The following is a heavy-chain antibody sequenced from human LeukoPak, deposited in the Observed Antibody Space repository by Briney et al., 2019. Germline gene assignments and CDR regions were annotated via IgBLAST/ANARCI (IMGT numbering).Heavy chain of an antibody. CDR2: IYYSGST. J-gene: IGHJ3*02. CDR3: ASTYYDFWSGYITNAFDI. CDR1: GGSISSSSYY. D-gene: IGHD3-3*01. Sequence: PSETLSLTCTVSGGSISSSSYYWGWIRQPPGKGLEWIGSIYYSGSTNYNPSLKSRVTISVDTSKNQFSLKLSSVTAADTAVYYCASTYYDFWSGYITNAFDIWGQGTMVTVSS. V-gene: IGHV4-39*07.